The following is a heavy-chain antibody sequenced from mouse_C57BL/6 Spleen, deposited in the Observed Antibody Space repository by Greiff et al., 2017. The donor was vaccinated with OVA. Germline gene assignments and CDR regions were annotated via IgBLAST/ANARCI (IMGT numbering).Heavy chain of an antibody. CDR2: IYPRDGST. V-gene: IGHV1-78*01. Sequence: VQLQQSDAELVKPGASVKISCKVSGYTFTDHTIHWMKQRPEQGLEWIGYIYPRDGSTKYNEKFKGKATLTADKSSSTAYMQLNSLTSEDSAVYVCARWDYDGSSPYYFDYWGQGTTLTVSS. D-gene: IGHD1-1*01. J-gene: IGHJ2*01. CDR1: GYTFTDHT. CDR3: ARWDYDGSSPYYFDY.